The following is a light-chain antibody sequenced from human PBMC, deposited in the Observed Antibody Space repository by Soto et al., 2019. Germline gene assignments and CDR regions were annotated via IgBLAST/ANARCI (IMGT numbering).Light chain of an antibody. V-gene: IGKV3-20*01. Sequence: DIVLTQSPGTLSLSTGERATLSCRASQSVSSSFLAWYQQKPGQAPRLLIYGASNRATGIPDRFSGSGSGTDFTLTISRLEPEDFAVYYCQQYVTLPWAFGQGTKVDIK. CDR2: GAS. CDR3: QQYVTLPWA. J-gene: IGKJ1*01. CDR1: QSVSSSF.